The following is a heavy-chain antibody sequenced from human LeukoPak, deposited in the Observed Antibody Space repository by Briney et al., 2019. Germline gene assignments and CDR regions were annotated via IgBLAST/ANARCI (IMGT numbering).Heavy chain of an antibody. CDR3: ARAGDFWSGYKEFDY. J-gene: IGHJ4*02. CDR1: GGSISSYY. CDR2: IYYSGST. D-gene: IGHD3-3*01. Sequence: PSETLSLTCTVSGGSISSYYWSWIRQPPGKGLEWIGYIYYSGSTNYNPSLKSRVTISVDTSKNQFSLKLSSVTAADTAVYYCARAGDFWSGYKEFDYWGQGTLVTVSS. V-gene: IGHV4-59*01.